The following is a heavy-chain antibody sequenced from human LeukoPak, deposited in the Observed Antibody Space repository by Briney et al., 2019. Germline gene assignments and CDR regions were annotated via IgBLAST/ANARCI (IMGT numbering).Heavy chain of an antibody. D-gene: IGHD3-9*01. CDR1: GFTFSDYY. Sequence: GGSLRLSCAASGFTFSDYYMSWIRQAPGKGLEWVSYISSSSSYTNYADSVKGRFTISRDNAKNSLYLQMNCLRAEDTAVYYCARDLPYYDILTGYSSGAFDIWGQGTMVTVSS. CDR3: ARDLPYYDILTGYSSGAFDI. V-gene: IGHV3-11*06. CDR2: ISSSSSYT. J-gene: IGHJ3*02.